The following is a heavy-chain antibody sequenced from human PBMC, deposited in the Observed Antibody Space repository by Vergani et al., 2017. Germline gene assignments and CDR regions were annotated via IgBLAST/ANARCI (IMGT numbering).Heavy chain of an antibody. V-gene: IGHV3-21*01. J-gene: IGHJ5*02. CDR3: ARDTYDILTGYAFDP. CDR1: GFTFSSYS. Sequence: EVQLVESGGGLVKPGGSLRLSCAASGFTFSSYSMNWVRQAPGKGLEWVSSISSSSSYIYYADSVKGRFTISRDNAKNSLYLQMNSLRAEDTAVYYCARDTYDILTGYAFDPWGQGTLVTVSS. D-gene: IGHD3-9*01. CDR2: ISSSSSYI.